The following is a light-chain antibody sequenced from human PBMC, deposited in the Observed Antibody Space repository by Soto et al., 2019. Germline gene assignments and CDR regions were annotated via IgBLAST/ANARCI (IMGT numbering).Light chain of an antibody. V-gene: IGLV2-8*01. J-gene: IGLJ3*02. Sequence: QSVLTQPPSASGSPGQSLTISCTGTSSDVGAHNYVSWYQQNPGKAPKLMLYDVNKRPSGVPDRFSGSKSGNTASLTVSGLQAEDEAAYYCSSYAGGNNWVFGGGTKLTVL. CDR2: DVN. CDR1: SSDVGAHNY. CDR3: SSYAGGNNWV.